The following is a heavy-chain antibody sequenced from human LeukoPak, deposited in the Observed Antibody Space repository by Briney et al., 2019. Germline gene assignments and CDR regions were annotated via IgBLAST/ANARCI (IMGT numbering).Heavy chain of an antibody. V-gene: IGHV1-69*04. D-gene: IGHD3-10*01. CDR3: ARDGSMVRGVQNHYYYYGMDV. Sequence: GASVKVSCKASGGTFSSYAISWVRQAPGQGLEWMGRIIPILGIANYAQKFQGRVTVTADKSTSTAYMELSSLRSEDTAVYYCARDGSMVRGVQNHYYYYGMDVWGQGTTVTVSS. CDR2: IIPILGIA. J-gene: IGHJ6*02. CDR1: GGTFSSYA.